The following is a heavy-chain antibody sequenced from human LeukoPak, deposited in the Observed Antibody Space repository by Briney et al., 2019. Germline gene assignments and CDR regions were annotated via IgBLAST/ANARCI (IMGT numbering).Heavy chain of an antibody. CDR1: GGSFSGYY. J-gene: IGHJ4*02. D-gene: IGHD4-11*01. CDR2: INHSGST. Sequence: SETLSLTCAVYGGSFSGYYWSWIRQPPGKGLEWIGEINHSGSTNYNPSLKSRVTISVDTSKNQFSLELSSVTAADTAVYYCARGYYSNPDYWGQGTLVTVSS. CDR3: ARGYYSNPDY. V-gene: IGHV4-34*01.